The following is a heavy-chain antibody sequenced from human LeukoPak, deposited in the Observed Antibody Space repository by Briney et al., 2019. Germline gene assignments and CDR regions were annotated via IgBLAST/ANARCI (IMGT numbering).Heavy chain of an antibody. CDR3: AKDSSGWHYYFDY. Sequence: GGSLLLSCAASGFTFSSYAMSWVRPAPGKGLEWVSAISGSGGSTYYADSVKGRFTISRDNSKNTLYLQMNSLRAEDTAVYYCAKDSSGWHYYFDYWGQGTLVTVSS. CDR2: ISGSGGST. V-gene: IGHV3-23*01. J-gene: IGHJ4*02. CDR1: GFTFSSYA. D-gene: IGHD6-19*01.